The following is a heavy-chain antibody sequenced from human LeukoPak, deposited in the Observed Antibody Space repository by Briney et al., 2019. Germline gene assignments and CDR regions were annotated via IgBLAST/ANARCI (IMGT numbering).Heavy chain of an antibody. CDR1: GFTFSSYA. CDR3: ATLKSDYYGSGSNLLRTNWFDP. J-gene: IGHJ5*02. CDR2: ISGSGGST. V-gene: IGHV3-23*01. Sequence: GGSPRLSCAASGFTFSSYAMSWVRQAPGKGLEWVSAISGSGGSTYYADSVKGRFTISRDNSKNTLYLQMNSLRAEDTAVYYCATLKSDYYGSGSNLLRTNWFDPWGQGTLVTVSS. D-gene: IGHD3-10*01.